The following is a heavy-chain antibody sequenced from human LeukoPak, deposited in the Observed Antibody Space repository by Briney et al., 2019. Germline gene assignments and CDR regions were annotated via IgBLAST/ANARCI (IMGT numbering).Heavy chain of an antibody. Sequence: GGSLRLSCAASGFTFSSYEMNWVRQAPGKGLEWVSSISSSSSYIYYADSVKGRFTISRDNAKNSLYLQMNSLRAEDTAVYYCARVGGSLDYWGQGTLVTVSS. CDR1: GFTFSSYE. CDR2: ISSSSSYI. D-gene: IGHD1-26*01. CDR3: ARVGGSLDY. J-gene: IGHJ4*02. V-gene: IGHV3-21*01.